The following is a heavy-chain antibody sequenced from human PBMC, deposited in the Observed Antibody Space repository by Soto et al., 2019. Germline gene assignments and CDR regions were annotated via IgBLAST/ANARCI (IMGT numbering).Heavy chain of an antibody. J-gene: IGHJ4*02. CDR3: APRSRVTREY. CDR1: VFTFSSYA. V-gene: IGHV3-23*01. D-gene: IGHD4-17*01. Sequence: GGSLRLSCAASVFTFSSYAMSWARQAPGKGLEWVSAISDGGGSTYYADSGKGRFTISRDSSENTLYLQMNSLRAEATAVDDCAPRSRVTREYWGEGSLVAVSS. CDR2: ISDGGGST.